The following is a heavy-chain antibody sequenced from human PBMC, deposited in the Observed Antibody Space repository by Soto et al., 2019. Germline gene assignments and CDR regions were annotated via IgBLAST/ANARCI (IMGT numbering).Heavy chain of an antibody. D-gene: IGHD5-12*01. V-gene: IGHV3-30*18. J-gene: IGHJ5*02. CDR3: AKEGWDSGYDIGWFDP. Sequence: GGSLRLPCAASGFTFSSYGMHWVRQAPGKGLEWVAVISYDGSNKYYADSVKGRFTISRDNSKNTLYLQMNSLRAEDTAVYYCAKEGWDSGYDIGWFDPWGQGTLVTVSS. CDR1: GFTFSSYG. CDR2: ISYDGSNK.